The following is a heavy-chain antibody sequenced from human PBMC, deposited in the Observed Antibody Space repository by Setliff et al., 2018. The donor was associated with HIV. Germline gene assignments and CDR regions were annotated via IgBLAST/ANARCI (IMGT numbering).Heavy chain of an antibody. CDR2: INAGNGNT. V-gene: IGHV1-3*01. CDR1: GYTFSYA. Sequence: ASVKVSCKASGYTFSYAMHWVRQAPGQRLEWMGWINAGNGNTKYSQKFQVRVTITRDTSASTAYMELSSLRSEDTAVYYCASIDCGGDCYSYYYYGMDVWGQGTTVTVSS. J-gene: IGHJ6*02. CDR3: ASIDCGGDCYSYYYYGMDV. D-gene: IGHD2-21*02.